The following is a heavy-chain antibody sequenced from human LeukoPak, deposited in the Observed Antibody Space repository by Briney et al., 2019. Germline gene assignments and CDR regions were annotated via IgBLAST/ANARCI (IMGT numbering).Heavy chain of an antibody. V-gene: IGHV1-46*01. Sequence: ASVKVSRKPSGYTFGTHWMHWVRQAPGQGLEWMAIINPSGDFRSYAQEFQGRVTVTRDMSTRTVYMELSDLRPEDTALYYCARDYSGQWEQLTGWWIDPWGQGTLVIVSS. D-gene: IGHD1-26*01. CDR2: INPSGDFR. J-gene: IGHJ5*02. CDR3: ARDYSGQWEQLTGWWIDP. CDR1: GYTFGTHW.